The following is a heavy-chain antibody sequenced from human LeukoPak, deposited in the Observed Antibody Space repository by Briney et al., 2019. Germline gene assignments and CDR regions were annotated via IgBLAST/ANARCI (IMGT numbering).Heavy chain of an antibody. V-gene: IGHV3-33*01. CDR2: IWNDGSNK. D-gene: IGHD2-15*01. J-gene: IGHJ4*02. CDR3: ARDLRRYCSGGSCYSFDY. CDR1: GFTFSSYG. Sequence: GGSLRLSCAASGFTFSSYGMHWVRQAPGKGLEWVAVIWNDGSNKYYADSVKGRFTISRDNSKNTLYLQMNSLRAEDTAVYYCARDLRRYCSGGSCYSFDYWGQGTLVTVSS.